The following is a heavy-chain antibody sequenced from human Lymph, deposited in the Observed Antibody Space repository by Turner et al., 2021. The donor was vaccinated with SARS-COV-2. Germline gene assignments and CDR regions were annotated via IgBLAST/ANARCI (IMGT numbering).Heavy chain of an antibody. Sequence: QVQLVQSGAEVKKPGSSVKVSCKASGGTFSSYAITWVRQAPGQGLGWVGSIIPILAKTNYAQKFQGRVTITADKSTSTAYMELSSLRSEDTAVYYCARDSPYCSSTSCYDPWGQGTLVTVSS. D-gene: IGHD2-2*01. J-gene: IGHJ5*02. V-gene: IGHV1-69*04. CDR2: IIPILAKT. CDR3: ARDSPYCSSTSCYDP. CDR1: GGTFSSYA.